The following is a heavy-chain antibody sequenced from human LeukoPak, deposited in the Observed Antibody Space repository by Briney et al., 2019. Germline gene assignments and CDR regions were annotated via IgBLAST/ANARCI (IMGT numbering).Heavy chain of an antibody. D-gene: IGHD5-18*01. Sequence: SETLSLTCAVYGGSFSGYYWSWIRQPPGKGLEWIGEINHSGSTNYNPSLKSRVTISVDTSKNQFSLKLSSVIAADTAVYYCARRRRIQLWMVRGWFDPWGQGTLVTVSS. J-gene: IGHJ5*02. CDR1: GGSFSGYY. CDR2: INHSGST. V-gene: IGHV4-34*01. CDR3: ARRRRIQLWMVRGWFDP.